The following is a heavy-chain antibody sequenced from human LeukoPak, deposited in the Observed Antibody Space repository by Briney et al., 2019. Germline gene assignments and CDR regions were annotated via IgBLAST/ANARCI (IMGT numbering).Heavy chain of an antibody. CDR1: GFAFSSYG. Sequence: GGSLRLSCAASGFAFSSYGMHWVRQAPGKGLEWVAVIWYDGSNKYYADSVKGRFTISGDNSKNTLYLQMNSLRAEDTAVYYCARGGTSRGEFDYWGQGTLVTVSS. V-gene: IGHV3-33*01. CDR2: IWYDGSNK. CDR3: ARGGTSRGEFDY. J-gene: IGHJ4*02. D-gene: IGHD1-14*01.